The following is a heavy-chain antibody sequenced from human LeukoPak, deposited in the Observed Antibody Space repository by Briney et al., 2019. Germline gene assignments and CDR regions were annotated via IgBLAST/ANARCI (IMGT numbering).Heavy chain of an antibody. D-gene: IGHD3-22*01. J-gene: IGHJ4*02. V-gene: IGHV4-30-2*01. Sequence: SQTLSLTCAVSGGSISSGGYSWSWIRQPPGKGLEWIGYIYHSGSTYYNPSLKSRVTISVDRSKNQFSLKLSSVTAADTAVYYCARGVSSGYYFDYWGQGTLVTVPS. CDR1: GGSISSGGYS. CDR3: ARGVSSGYYFDY. CDR2: IYHSGST.